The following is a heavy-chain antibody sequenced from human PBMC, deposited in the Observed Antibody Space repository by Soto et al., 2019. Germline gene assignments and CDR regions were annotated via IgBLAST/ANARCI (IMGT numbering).Heavy chain of an antibody. Sequence: GGSLRLSCAASGFTFSSYAMSWVRQAPGKGLEWVSAISGSGGSTYYADSVKGRFTISRDNSKNTLYLQMNNLRAEDTAVYYCARDSDSSGWYNWFDPWGQGTLVTVSS. CDR1: GFTFSSYA. CDR3: ARDSDSSGWYNWFDP. D-gene: IGHD6-19*01. J-gene: IGHJ5*02. CDR2: ISGSGGST. V-gene: IGHV3-23*01.